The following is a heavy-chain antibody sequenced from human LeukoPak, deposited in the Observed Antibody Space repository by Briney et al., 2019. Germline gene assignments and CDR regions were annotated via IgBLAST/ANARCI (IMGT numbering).Heavy chain of an antibody. CDR1: GYTFNNYG. CDR3: ARDLFDVLTGYYKNPSVY. Sequence: ASVKVSCKASGYTFNNYGISWVRQAPGQGLEWMGWISAYNANTDYAQKVQGRVSMTTETSTSTAYLELGSLGSDDTAVHYCARDLFDVLTGYYKNPSVYWGQGTLVTVSS. D-gene: IGHD3-9*01. V-gene: IGHV1-18*01. J-gene: IGHJ4*02. CDR2: ISAYNANT.